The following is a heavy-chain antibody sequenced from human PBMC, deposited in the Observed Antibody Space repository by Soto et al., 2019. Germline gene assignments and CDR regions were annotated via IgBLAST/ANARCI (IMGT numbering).Heavy chain of an antibody. CDR3: ARGSWFGDLGNFDYAMDV. J-gene: IGHJ6*02. D-gene: IGHD3-10*01. V-gene: IGHV4-39*01. Sequence: PSETLSLTCTASGDSISTGSYHWGWIRQPPGKGLEWIGTIYYSVSTYYNPSLESRVTISVDTSKNQFSLKLSSVTAADTAVYYCARGSWFGDLGNFDYAMDVWGQGTTVTVSS. CDR1: GDSISTGSYH. CDR2: IYYSVST.